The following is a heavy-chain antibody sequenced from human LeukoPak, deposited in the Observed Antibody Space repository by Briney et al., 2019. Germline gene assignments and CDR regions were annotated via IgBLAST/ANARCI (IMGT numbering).Heavy chain of an antibody. J-gene: IGHJ6*04. D-gene: IGHD3-10*02. CDR2: ISISGTTI. V-gene: IGHV3-48*03. Sequence: PGGSLRLSCAASGFTFSDYEMNWVRQAPGKGLEWLSHISISGTTIYYADSVKGRFTISRDNAKNSLYLQMNSLRAEDTAVYYCAELGITMIGGVWGKGTTVTISS. CDR3: AELGITMIGGV. CDR1: GFTFSDYE.